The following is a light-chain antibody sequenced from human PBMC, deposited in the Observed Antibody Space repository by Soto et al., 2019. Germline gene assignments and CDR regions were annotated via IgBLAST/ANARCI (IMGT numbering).Light chain of an antibody. Sequence: DIVMTQSPDSLAVSLGERATINCKSSQSVLYSSNNKNYLAWYQQKPGQPPKLLIYWASTRESGVPXRFSGSGSGTDFTLTISRLQAEDVAAYDCQQYYSTPLLTFGGGTKVDMK. CDR3: QQYYSTPLLT. J-gene: IGKJ4*01. CDR2: WAS. CDR1: QSVLYSSNNKNY. V-gene: IGKV4-1*01.